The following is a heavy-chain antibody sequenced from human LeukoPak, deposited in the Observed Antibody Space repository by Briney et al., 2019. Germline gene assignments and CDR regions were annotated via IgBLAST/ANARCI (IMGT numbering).Heavy chain of an antibody. CDR1: GFTFSSYA. V-gene: IGHV3-30*04. CDR3: AKDRGYCSGSSSCNSFDY. CDR2: ISFDESNK. Sequence: PGGSLRLSCAVSGFTFSSYAMHWVRQAPGKGLEWVAVISFDESNKYYADSVKGRFTISRDNSKNTLYLQMNSLRAEDTAVYYCAKDRGYCSGSSSCNSFDYWGQGTLVTVSS. J-gene: IGHJ4*02. D-gene: IGHD2-15*01.